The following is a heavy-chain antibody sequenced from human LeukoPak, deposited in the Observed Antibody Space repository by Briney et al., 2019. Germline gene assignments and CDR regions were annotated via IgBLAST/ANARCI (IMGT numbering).Heavy chain of an antibody. Sequence: GGSLRLSCAASGFTVSSNYMSWVRQAPGKRLVWVSRIDFDVSHANYADSVRGRFTTSRDNAKKTVYLQMNSLRVEDTAVYYCVRDLREADHWGQGTLVIVSS. D-gene: IGHD1-26*01. V-gene: IGHV3-74*01. CDR2: IDFDVSHA. CDR3: VRDLREADH. CDR1: GFTVSSNY. J-gene: IGHJ4*02.